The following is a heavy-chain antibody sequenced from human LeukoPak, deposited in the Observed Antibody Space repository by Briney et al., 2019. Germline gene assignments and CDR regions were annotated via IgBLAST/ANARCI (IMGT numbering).Heavy chain of an antibody. D-gene: IGHD2-2*01. CDR3: ARHHRYCSSTSCHFDY. Sequence: SETLSLTCTVSGGSINSGGYYWSWIRQPPGKGLEWIGYIYHSGSTYYNPSLKSRVTISVDRSKNQFSLKLSSVTAADTAVYYCARHHRYCSSTSCHFDYWGQGTLVTVSS. J-gene: IGHJ4*02. V-gene: IGHV4-30-2*01. CDR1: GGSINSGGYY. CDR2: IYHSGST.